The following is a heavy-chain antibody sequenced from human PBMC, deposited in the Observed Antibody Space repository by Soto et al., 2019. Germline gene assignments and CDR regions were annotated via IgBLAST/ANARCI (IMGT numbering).Heavy chain of an antibody. Sequence: GGSLRLSCTASGFTFSDYYMSWIRQAPGKGLEWVSYISSSSSYTNYADSVKGRFTISRDNAKNSLYLQMSSLRAEDTAVYYCAKGSYYYDTSGYYYFDHWGQGTLVTVSS. CDR2: ISSSSSYT. CDR3: AKGSYYYDTSGYYYFDH. J-gene: IGHJ4*02. V-gene: IGHV3-11*06. D-gene: IGHD3-22*01. CDR1: GFTFSDYY.